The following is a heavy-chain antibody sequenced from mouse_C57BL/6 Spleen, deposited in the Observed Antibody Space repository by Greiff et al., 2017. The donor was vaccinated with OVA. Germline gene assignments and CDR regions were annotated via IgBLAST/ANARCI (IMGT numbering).Heavy chain of an antibody. J-gene: IGHJ1*03. CDR2: IYPRDGST. D-gene: IGHD2-5*01. Sequence: VQVVESDAELVKPGASVKISCKVSGYTFTDHTIHWMKQRPEQGLEWIGYIYPRDGSTKYNEKFKGKATLTADKSSSTAYMQLNSLTSEDSAVYFCAKDRYSNYIRGYFDVWGTGTTVTVSS. V-gene: IGHV1-78*01. CDR1: GYTFTDHT. CDR3: AKDRYSNYIRGYFDV.